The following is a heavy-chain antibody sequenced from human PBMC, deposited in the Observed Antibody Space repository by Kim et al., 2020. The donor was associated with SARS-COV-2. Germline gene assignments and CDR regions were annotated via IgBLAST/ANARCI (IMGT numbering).Heavy chain of an antibody. CDR2: ISSTGTHI. V-gene: IGHV3-21*01. J-gene: IGHJ1*01. CDR3: ARTATIVARRGFGF. CDR1: GFTFRAYN. D-gene: IGHD5-12*01. Sequence: GGSLRLSCAGSGFTFRAYNINWVRQAPGKGLEWVSSISSTGTHIYYADSVQGRFTISRDNAKNLVYLEMNSLRAEDTAVYYCARTATIVARRGFGFWGQG.